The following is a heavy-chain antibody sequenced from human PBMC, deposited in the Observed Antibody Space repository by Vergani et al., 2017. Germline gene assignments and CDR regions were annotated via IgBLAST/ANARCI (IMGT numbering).Heavy chain of an antibody. V-gene: IGHV4-59*01. CDR1: GGSISSYY. J-gene: IGHJ6*02. CDR2: IYYSGST. Sequence: QVQLQESGPGLVKPSETLSLTCTVSGGSISSYYWSWIRQPPGKGLEWIGYIYYSGSTNYNPSLKSRVTISVDTSKNQFSLKLSSVTAADTAVYYCARARTSDYYYGMDVWGQGP. D-gene: IGHD5-12*01. CDR3: ARARTSDYYYGMDV.